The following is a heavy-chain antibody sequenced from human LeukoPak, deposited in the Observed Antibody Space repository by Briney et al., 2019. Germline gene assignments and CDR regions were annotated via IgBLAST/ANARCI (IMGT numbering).Heavy chain of an antibody. V-gene: IGHV3-7*01. J-gene: IGHJ6*03. CDR1: GFTFSSYG. CDR2: INQDGSEK. CDR3: ARYYYYYMDV. Sequence: GGSLRLSCAASGFTFSSYGMSWVRQAPGKGLEWVANINQDGSEKYSVDSVKGRFTISRDNVKNSLYLQMNSLRAEDTAVYYCARYYYYYMDVWGKGTTVTVSS.